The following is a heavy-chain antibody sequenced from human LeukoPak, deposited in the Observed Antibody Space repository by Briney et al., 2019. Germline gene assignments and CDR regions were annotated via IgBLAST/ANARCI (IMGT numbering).Heavy chain of an antibody. Sequence: ASVKVSCKASGYTFTSYGINWVRQAPGQGLEWMGWISTYKGNTNYAQKMQGRVTMTTDTSTSTAYMELRSLRSDDTAVYYCARDVCYCTSTSCCYYYYGMDVWGQGTTVTVSS. V-gene: IGHV1-18*01. CDR2: ISTYKGNT. J-gene: IGHJ6*02. CDR1: GYTFTSYG. D-gene: IGHD2-2*01. CDR3: ARDVCYCTSTSCCYYYYGMDV.